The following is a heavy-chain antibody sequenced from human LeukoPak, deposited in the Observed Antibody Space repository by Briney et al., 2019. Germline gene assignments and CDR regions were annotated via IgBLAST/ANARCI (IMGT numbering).Heavy chain of an antibody. D-gene: IGHD3-9*01. CDR2: INPNSGGT. V-gene: IGHV1-2*02. Sequence: ASVKVSCKASGYTFTGHYMHWVRQAPGQGLEWMGWINPNSGGTNYAQKFQGRVTMTRDTSISTAYMELSRLRSDDTAVYYCARAWGSYDILTGYLPYWWGQGTLVTVSS. CDR3: ARAWGSYDILTGYLPYW. CDR1: GYTFTGHY. J-gene: IGHJ4*02.